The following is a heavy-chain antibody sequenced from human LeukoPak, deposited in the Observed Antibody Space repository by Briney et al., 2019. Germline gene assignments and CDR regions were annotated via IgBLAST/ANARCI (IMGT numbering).Heavy chain of an antibody. CDR2: MNPNSGNT. CDR3: ARYSSSWSSYYYYGMDV. J-gene: IGHJ6*02. V-gene: IGHV1-8*01. CDR1: GYTFTSYD. Sequence: GASVKASCKASGYTFTSYDINWVRQATGQGLEWMGWMNPNSGNTGYAQKFQGRVTMTRNTSISTAYMELSSLRSEDTAMYYCARYSSSWSSYYYYGMDVWGQGTTVTVSS. D-gene: IGHD6-13*01.